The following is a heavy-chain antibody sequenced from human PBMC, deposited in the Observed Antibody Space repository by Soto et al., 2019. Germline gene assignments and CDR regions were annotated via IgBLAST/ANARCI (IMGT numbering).Heavy chain of an antibody. V-gene: IGHV4-59*01. CDR1: CGYISNDY. CDR2: IYNSGST. Sequence: SETLSLTCTFSCGYISNDYWSWIRQPPGKELEWIGYIYNSGSTNYNPSLKSRVTISVDTSKNQFSLRLSSVTSADTAVYYCARCIGGAASGRAFDIWGQGTMVTVSS. D-gene: IGHD1-26*01. CDR3: ARCIGGAASGRAFDI. J-gene: IGHJ3*02.